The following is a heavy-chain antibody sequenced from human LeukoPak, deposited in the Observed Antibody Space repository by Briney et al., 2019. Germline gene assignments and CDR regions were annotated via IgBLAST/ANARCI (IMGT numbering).Heavy chain of an antibody. V-gene: IGHV3-23*01. CDR3: AKDSGWIQFSS. D-gene: IGHD5-18*01. CDR2: ITGSGITT. CDR1: GFPFSNYG. Sequence: GGSLRRSGAASGFPFSNYGMNWVGQAPGKGLEWGSGITGSGITTYYGDSGKGPITMSRDNPKNTVYLRMNSLIDTDTAYCYSAKDSGWIQFSSWGQGTLVSVSS. J-gene: IGHJ5*02.